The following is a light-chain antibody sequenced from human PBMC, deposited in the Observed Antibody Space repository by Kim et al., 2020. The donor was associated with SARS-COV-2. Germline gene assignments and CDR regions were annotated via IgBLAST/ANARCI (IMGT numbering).Light chain of an antibody. Sequence: PGGTVTLPCGSSTGAVTSGHYPYWFQQKPGPAPRTLIYDTSNKHSWTPARFSGSLLGGKAALTLSGAQPEDEAEYYCLLYYGGDRVFGGGTKLTVL. CDR2: DTS. J-gene: IGLJ3*02. CDR1: TGAVTSGHY. CDR3: LLYYGGDRV. V-gene: IGLV7-46*01.